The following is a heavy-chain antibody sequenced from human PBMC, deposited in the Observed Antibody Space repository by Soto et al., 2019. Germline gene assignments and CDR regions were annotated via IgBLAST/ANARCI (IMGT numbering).Heavy chain of an antibody. J-gene: IGHJ5*02. V-gene: IGHV4-30-2*01. CDR1: GGSISSGGYS. CDR3: ARVPDR. D-gene: IGHD2-2*01. Sequence: QLQLQESGSGLVKPSQTLSLTCAVSGGSISSGGYSWSWIRQPPGKGLEWIGYIYHSGSTYYNPSXXXXXXXXXXXXXXXXXXXXXXXXAXXXXXXXCARVPDRWGQGTLVTVSS. CDR2: IYHSGST.